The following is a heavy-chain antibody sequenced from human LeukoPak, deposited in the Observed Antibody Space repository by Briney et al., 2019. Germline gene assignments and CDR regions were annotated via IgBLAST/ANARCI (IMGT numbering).Heavy chain of an antibody. J-gene: IGHJ4*02. D-gene: IGHD4-17*01. CDR2: IRYDGSNK. Sequence: GGSLRLSCAASGFTFSSYGMHWVRQAPGKGLEWVAFIRYDGSNKYYADSVKGRYTISRDNSKNTLYLQMTSLRGEDTALYFCARETLGDNDYWGQGTLVTVSS. CDR1: GFTFSSYG. CDR3: ARETLGDNDY. V-gene: IGHV3-30*02.